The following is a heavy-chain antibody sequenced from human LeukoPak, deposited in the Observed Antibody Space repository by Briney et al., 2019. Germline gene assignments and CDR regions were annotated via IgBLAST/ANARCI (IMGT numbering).Heavy chain of an antibody. CDR2: INPSGGST. D-gene: IGHD5-24*01. V-gene: IGHV1-46*01. J-gene: IGHJ4*02. CDR3: ARTRDDYTHADY. Sequence: RASVKVSCKASGYTFTSYNMHWVRQAPGQGLEWMGIINPSGGSTSYAQKLQGRVTMTRDTSTSTVYMELSSLRSEDTAVYYCARTRDDYTHADYWGQGTLVTVSS. CDR1: GYTFTSYN.